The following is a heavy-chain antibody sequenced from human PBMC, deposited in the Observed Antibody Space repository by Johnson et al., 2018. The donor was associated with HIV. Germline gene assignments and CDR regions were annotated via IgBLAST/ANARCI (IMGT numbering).Heavy chain of an antibody. D-gene: IGHD3-22*01. J-gene: IGHJ3*02. CDR2: INWNGGSI. Sequence: MQLVESGGGVVRPGGSLRLSCAASGFTFDDYGMSWVRQAPGKGLEWVSGINWNGGSIGYADSVKGRFTISRDNAKNSLYLEMNSLSAEDTAVYYCAKVGYYYDSSGYYYGAFDIWGQGTMVTVSS. V-gene: IGHV3-20*04. CDR1: GFTFDDYG. CDR3: AKVGYYYDSSGYYYGAFDI.